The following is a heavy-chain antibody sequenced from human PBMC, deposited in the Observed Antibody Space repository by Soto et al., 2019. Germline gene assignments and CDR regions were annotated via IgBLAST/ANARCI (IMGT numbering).Heavy chain of an antibody. V-gene: IGHV3-21*01. Sequence: SGGSLRLSCAASGFTFSSYSMNWVRQAPGRGLEWVSSISSSSSYIYYADSVKGRFTISRDNAKNSLYLQMNSLRAEDTAVYYCAREQADIVATRPYYYYGMDVWGQGTTVTVSS. CDR2: ISSSSSYI. CDR3: AREQADIVATRPYYYYGMDV. J-gene: IGHJ6*02. D-gene: IGHD5-12*01. CDR1: GFTFSSYS.